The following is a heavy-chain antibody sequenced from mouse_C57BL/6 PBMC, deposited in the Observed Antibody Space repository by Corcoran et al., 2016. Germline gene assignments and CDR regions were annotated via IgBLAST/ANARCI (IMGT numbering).Heavy chain of an antibody. CDR3: ARRYDYDEDAMDY. D-gene: IGHD2-4*01. J-gene: IGHJ4*01. V-gene: IGHV1-66*01. CDR1: GYSFTSYY. Sequence: QVQLQQSGPELVKPGASVKISCKASGYSFTSYYIHWVKQRPGQGLGWIGWIYPGSGNTKYNEKFKGKATLTADTSSSTAYMQLSSLTAEDSAVYYCARRYDYDEDAMDYWGQGTSVTVSS. CDR2: IYPGSGNT.